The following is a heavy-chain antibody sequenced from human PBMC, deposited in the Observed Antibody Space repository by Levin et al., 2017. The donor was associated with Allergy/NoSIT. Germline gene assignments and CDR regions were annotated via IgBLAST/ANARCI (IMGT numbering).Heavy chain of an antibody. CDR3: AKASSSSISDGMDV. Sequence: GGSLRLSCAASGFTFDDYAMHWVRQTPGKGLEWVSGITWNSGNIGYADSVKGRFTISRDNAKNSLYLQMNILRPEDTALYYCAKASSSSISDGMDVWGQGTTVTVSS. CDR1: GFTFDDYA. CDR2: ITWNSGNI. J-gene: IGHJ6*02. V-gene: IGHV3-9*01. D-gene: IGHD6-6*01.